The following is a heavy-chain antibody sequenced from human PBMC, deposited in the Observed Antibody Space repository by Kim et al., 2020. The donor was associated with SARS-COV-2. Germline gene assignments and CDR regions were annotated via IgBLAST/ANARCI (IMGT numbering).Heavy chain of an antibody. CDR1: GFTFSTYA. D-gene: IGHD3-3*01. Sequence: GGSLRLSCAASGFTFSTYAMSWVRQAPGKGLEWVSAISGSGDSTYYADSVKGRFTISRDHSKNTLYLQMNSLRAEDTAVYYCAKDREGLGYMEWYPGAIDYWGQGTLVTVSS. V-gene: IGHV3-23*01. CDR3: AKDREGLGYMEWYPGAIDY. J-gene: IGHJ4*02. CDR2: ISGSGDST.